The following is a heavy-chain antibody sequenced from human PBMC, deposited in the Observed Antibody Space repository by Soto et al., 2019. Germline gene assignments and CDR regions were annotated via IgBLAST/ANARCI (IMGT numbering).Heavy chain of an antibody. Sequence: PSGSLRLTCADSGCAFTGYGMTWDRKAPGKGLEWLSTISGRGASTYDTDSVKGRFTISRDNSKNMLYLQLNSLRAEDTAVYYCAKAGRGHSYSYYHDCWGQGTLVTVSS. CDR3: AKAGRGHSYSYYHDC. CDR1: GCAFTGYG. J-gene: IGHJ4*02. CDR2: ISGRGAST. V-gene: IGHV3-23*01. D-gene: IGHD5-18*01.